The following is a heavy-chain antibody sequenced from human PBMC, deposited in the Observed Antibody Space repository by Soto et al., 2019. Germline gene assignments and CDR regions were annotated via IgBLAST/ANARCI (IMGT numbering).Heavy chain of an antibody. J-gene: IGHJ3*02. CDR3: ARGVGYSYGGDAFDI. Sequence: ETLSLTCTVSGGSISSYYWSWIRQPPGKGLEWIGYIYYSGSTNYNPSLKSRVTISVDTSKNQFSLKLSSVTAADTAVYYCARGVGYSYGGDAFDIWGQGTMVS. D-gene: IGHD5-18*01. V-gene: IGHV4-59*01. CDR2: IYYSGST. CDR1: GGSISSYY.